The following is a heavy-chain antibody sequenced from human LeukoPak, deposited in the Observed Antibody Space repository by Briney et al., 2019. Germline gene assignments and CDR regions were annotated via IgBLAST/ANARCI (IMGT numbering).Heavy chain of an antibody. D-gene: IGHD3-22*01. Sequence: GGSLRLSCAASGFTFSSYGMHWVRQAPGKGLEWVAVIWYDGSNKYYADSVKGRFTISRDNSKNTLYLQMNSLRAEDTAVYYCARGGYYYDSSGYWHFDYWGQGTLVTVSS. CDR3: ARGGYYYDSSGYWHFDY. CDR1: GFTFSSYG. CDR2: IWYDGSNK. J-gene: IGHJ4*02. V-gene: IGHV3-30*19.